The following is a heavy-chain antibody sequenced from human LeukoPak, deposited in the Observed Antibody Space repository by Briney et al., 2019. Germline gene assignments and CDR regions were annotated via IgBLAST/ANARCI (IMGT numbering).Heavy chain of an antibody. V-gene: IGHV4-59*01. J-gene: IGHJ4*02. CDR2: IYNSGST. D-gene: IGHD6-19*01. CDR3: ARDVSGWDYYFDY. CDR1: GDSISIYY. Sequence: PSETLSLTCSVSGDSISIYYWSWIRQPPGKGLEWIGYIYNSGSTNYNPSLKSRVTISVDTSKNQFSLKLTSVTAADTAVYYCARDVSGWDYYFDYWGQGTLVTVSS.